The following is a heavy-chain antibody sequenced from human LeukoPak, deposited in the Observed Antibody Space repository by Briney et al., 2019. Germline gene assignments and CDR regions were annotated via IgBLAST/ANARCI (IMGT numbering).Heavy chain of an antibody. D-gene: IGHD3-9*01. CDR2: IKQDGSEK. CDR3: ARVNPPYYDILTGYYGGYYFDY. V-gene: IGHV3-7*03. Sequence: GSLLLSCAASGFTFDYYAMHWVRQAPGKGLEWVANIKQDGSEKYYVDSVKGRFTISRDNAKNSLYLQMNSLRAEDTAVYYCARVNPPYYDILTGYYGGYYFDYWGQGTLVTVSS. J-gene: IGHJ4*02. CDR1: GFTFDYYA.